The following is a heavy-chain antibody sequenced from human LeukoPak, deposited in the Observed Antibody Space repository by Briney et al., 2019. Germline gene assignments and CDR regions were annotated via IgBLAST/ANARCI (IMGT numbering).Heavy chain of an antibody. V-gene: IGHV3-23*01. J-gene: IGHJ4*02. Sequence: GGSLRLSCAASGFTFSSYAMSWVRQAPGKGLEWVSAISGSGGSTYYADSVKGRFTISRDNSKNTLYLQMNSLRAEDTAAYYCAHVVGIAAAMDYWGQGTLVTVSS. CDR2: ISGSGGST. D-gene: IGHD6-13*01. CDR1: GFTFSSYA. CDR3: AHVVGIAAAMDY.